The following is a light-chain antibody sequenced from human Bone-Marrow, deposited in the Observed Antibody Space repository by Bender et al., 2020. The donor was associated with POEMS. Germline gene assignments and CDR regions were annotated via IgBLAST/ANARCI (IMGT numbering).Light chain of an antibody. V-gene: IGLV1-44*01. Sequence: QSVLTQAPSASGTPGPRVTISCSGSGSNIGGYPVNWYQQLPGTAPRLLIYTNNERPSGVPDRFSGSKSGTSASLAITGPQSDDEAIYFCVAWDASLNGWVFGGGTKVTVL. J-gene: IGLJ3*02. CDR1: GSNIGGYP. CDR2: TNN. CDR3: VAWDASLNGWV.